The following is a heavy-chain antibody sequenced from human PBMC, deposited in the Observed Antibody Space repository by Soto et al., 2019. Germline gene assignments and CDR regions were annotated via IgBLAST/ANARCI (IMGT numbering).Heavy chain of an antibody. D-gene: IGHD6-6*01. CDR3: ARDFSYSRSAPDY. Sequence: GGSLRLSCAASGFTFSSYGMHWVRQAPGKGLEWVAVIWYDGSNKYYADSVKGRFTISRDNSKNTLYLQMNSLRAEDTAVYYCARDFSYSRSAPDYWGQGTLVTVSS. V-gene: IGHV3-33*01. CDR1: GFTFSSYG. J-gene: IGHJ4*02. CDR2: IWYDGSNK.